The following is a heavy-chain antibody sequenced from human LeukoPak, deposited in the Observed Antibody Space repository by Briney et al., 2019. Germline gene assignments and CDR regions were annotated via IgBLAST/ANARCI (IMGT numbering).Heavy chain of an antibody. J-gene: IGHJ4*02. CDR2: IIPIFGTA. Sequence: SVKVSCKVSGYTLTELSMHWVRQAPGQGLEWMGGIIPIFGTANYAQKFQGRVTITADESTSTAYMELSSLRSEDTAVYYCARAVYDSSGPFDYWGQGTLVTVSS. CDR3: ARAVYDSSGPFDY. D-gene: IGHD3-22*01. V-gene: IGHV1-69*13. CDR1: GYTLTELS.